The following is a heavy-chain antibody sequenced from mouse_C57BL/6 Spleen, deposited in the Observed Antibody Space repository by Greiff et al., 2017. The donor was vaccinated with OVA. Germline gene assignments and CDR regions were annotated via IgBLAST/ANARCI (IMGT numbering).Heavy chain of an antibody. CDR1: GFTFSSYG. Sequence: VQLKESGGDLVKPGGSLKLSCAASGFTFSSYGMSWVRQTPDKRLEWVATISSGGSYTYYPDSVKGRFTISRDNAKNTLYLQMSSLKSEDTAMYYCARRGTTVVAFAYWGQGTLVTVSA. CDR3: ARRGTTVVAFAY. J-gene: IGHJ3*01. D-gene: IGHD1-1*01. V-gene: IGHV5-6*01. CDR2: ISSGGSYT.